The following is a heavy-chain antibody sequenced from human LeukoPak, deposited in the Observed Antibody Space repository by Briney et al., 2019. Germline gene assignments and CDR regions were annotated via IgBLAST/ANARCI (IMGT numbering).Heavy chain of an antibody. Sequence: PGGSLRLSCAASGFTFSNSGMNWVRQAPGKGVEWVSPISGSGDSTYYADSVRGRFTSSRDNSKNTLYLQMNSLRAEDTAVYYCAKGAYYADWGQGTLVTVSS. CDR2: ISGSGDST. CDR3: AKGAYYAD. CDR1: GFTFSNSG. D-gene: IGHD3-3*01. J-gene: IGHJ4*02. V-gene: IGHV3-23*01.